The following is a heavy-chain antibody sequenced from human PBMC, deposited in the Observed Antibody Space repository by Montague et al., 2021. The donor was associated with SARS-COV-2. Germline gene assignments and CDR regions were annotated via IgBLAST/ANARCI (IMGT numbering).Heavy chain of an antibody. V-gene: IGHV2-5*02. D-gene: IGHD4-17*01. Sequence: PALVKPTQTLTLPCTFSGFSLSTSGVGAGWIRQPPGKALEWLALIYWDXDKPYSPSLRSRLTITKDTSKNQVVLTMTNMDSVDTATYYCAHSYGDYLFDYWGQGTLVTVSS. CDR1: GFSLSTSGVG. J-gene: IGHJ4*02. CDR3: AHSYGDYLFDY. CDR2: IYWDXDK.